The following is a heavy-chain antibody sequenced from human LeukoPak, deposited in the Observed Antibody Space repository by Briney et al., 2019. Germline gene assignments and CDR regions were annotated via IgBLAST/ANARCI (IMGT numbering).Heavy chain of an antibody. CDR3: ARGRDLPAFDI. J-gene: IGHJ3*02. D-gene: IGHD3-10*01. CDR1: GFIFSTYG. Sequence: GGSLRLSCAASGFIFSTYGIHWVRQAPGKGLEWVAVIWHDGTNKHYADSVKGRFTISRDNSKNTLYLQMDSLRVEDTAVYYCARGRDLPAFDIWGQGTLVTDSS. V-gene: IGHV3-33*01. CDR2: IWHDGTNK.